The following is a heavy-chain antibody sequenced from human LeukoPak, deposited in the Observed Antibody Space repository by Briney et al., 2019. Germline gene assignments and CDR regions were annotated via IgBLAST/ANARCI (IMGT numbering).Heavy chain of an antibody. Sequence: SETLSLTCTVSGGSVNSGSYSWSWIRQPPGKGLEWIGYIYYSGTTNCNPSLKSRVTISLDTSKNQFSLKLSSVTAADTAVYYCARDQDIVVVPAASESAFDIWGQGTMVTVSS. CDR2: IYYSGTT. D-gene: IGHD2-2*01. CDR3: ARDQDIVVVPAASESAFDI. V-gene: IGHV4-61*01. CDR1: GGSVNSGSYS. J-gene: IGHJ3*02.